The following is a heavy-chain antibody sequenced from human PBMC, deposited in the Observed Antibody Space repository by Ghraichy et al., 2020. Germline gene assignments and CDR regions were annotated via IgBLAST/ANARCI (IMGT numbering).Heavy chain of an antibody. J-gene: IGHJ6*02. Sequence: GSLRLSCAASAFTFSSYSMNWVRQAPGKGLEWVSAISSSSTYIYYADSVKGRFTLPRDNAKNSLYLQMDSPRAEDTAVYYCARITGTSSGYGMDVWGQGTTVTVSS. D-gene: IGHD1-7*01. CDR3: ARITGTSSGYGMDV. CDR2: ISSSSTYI. V-gene: IGHV3-21*01. CDR1: AFTFSSYS.